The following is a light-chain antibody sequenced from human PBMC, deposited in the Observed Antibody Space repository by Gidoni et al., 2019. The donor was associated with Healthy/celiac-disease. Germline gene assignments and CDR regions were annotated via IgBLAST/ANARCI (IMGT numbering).Light chain of an antibody. J-gene: IGKJ3*01. Sequence: EIVMTQSPATLSVSPGERATLSCRASQSVSSNLAWYQQKPGQAPRLLRFSGSGSGTEFTLTISSLQSEDFAVYYCQQYNNWPPFTFGPGTKVDIK. CDR3: QQYNNWPPFT. V-gene: IGKV3-15*01. CDR1: QSVSSN.